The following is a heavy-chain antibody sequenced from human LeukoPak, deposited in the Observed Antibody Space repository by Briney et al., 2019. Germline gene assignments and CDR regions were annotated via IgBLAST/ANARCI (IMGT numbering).Heavy chain of an antibody. Sequence: GGSLRLSCAASGFTVSSNYMSWVRQAPGKGLEWVSVIYSGGSTYYADSVKRRFTISRDNSKNTLYLQMNSLRAEDTAVYYCAREEGYNGDYRHWGQGTLVTVSS. CDR3: AREEGYNGDYRH. CDR1: GFTVSSNY. D-gene: IGHD4-17*01. CDR2: IYSGGST. J-gene: IGHJ4*02. V-gene: IGHV3-66*02.